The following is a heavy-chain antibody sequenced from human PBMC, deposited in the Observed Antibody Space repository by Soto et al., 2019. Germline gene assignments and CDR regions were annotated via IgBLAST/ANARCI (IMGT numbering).Heavy chain of an antibody. J-gene: IGHJ4*02. D-gene: IGHD5-12*01. CDR1: GASISNYY. CDR3: ARGMSGYDYIMDN. V-gene: IGHV4-4*07. CDR2: VYASGST. Sequence: SETLSLTCSVSGASISNYYWIWIRQPAGKGLEWIGSVYASGSTNYSPSLKRRVTMSVDTSENQFSLQLSSVTAADTAVYYCARGMSGYDYIMDNWGQGTLVTVAS.